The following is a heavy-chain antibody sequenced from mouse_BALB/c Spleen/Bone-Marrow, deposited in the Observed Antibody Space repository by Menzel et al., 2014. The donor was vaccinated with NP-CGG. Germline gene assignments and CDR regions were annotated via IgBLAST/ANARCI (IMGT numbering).Heavy chain of an antibody. CDR3: ARQITTVDYAMDY. D-gene: IGHD1-1*01. CDR1: GYTFTSYW. V-gene: IGHV1-7*01. J-gene: IGHJ4*01. Sequence: VQGVESGAELAKPGASVKMSCKASGYTFTSYWMHWVKQRPGQGLEWIGYINPSTGYTEYNQKFKDKATLTADKSSSTAYMQLSSLTSEYSAVYYCARQITTVDYAMDYWGQGTSVTVSS. CDR2: INPSTGYT.